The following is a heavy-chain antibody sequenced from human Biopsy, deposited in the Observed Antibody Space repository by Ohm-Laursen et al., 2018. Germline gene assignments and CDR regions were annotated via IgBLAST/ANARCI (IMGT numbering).Heavy chain of an antibody. CDR3: ARDRDRRGWFDP. CDR2: IYTSGIT. CDR1: GGSLSSYS. V-gene: IGHV4-4*07. D-gene: IGHD1-14*01. Sequence: TLSLTCTVSGGSLSSYSWSWIRQPAGKGLEWIGQIYTSGITNYNPSLKSRVTMSVDTSKNKFPLRVSAVTAAETVVYYCARDRDRRGWFDPWGQGTLVTVSS. J-gene: IGHJ5*02.